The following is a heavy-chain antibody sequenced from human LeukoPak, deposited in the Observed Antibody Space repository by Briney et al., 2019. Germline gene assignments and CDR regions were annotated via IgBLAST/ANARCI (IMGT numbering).Heavy chain of an antibody. CDR3: ARGSTHFDY. J-gene: IGHJ4*02. CDR2: IYYSGST. CDR1: GGSISSGDYY. Sequence: SPTLSLTCTVSGGSISSGDYYWSWIHPPPGNGLEWIGYIYYSGSTYYNPSLKSRVTISVDTSKNQFSLKLSSVTAADTAVYYCARGSTHFDYWGQGTLVTVSS. D-gene: IGHD6-13*01. V-gene: IGHV4-30-4*08.